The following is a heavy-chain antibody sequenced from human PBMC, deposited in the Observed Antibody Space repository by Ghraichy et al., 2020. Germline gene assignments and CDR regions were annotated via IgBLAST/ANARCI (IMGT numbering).Heavy chain of an antibody. CDR2: IRYDGRYK. D-gene: IGHD1-26*01. CDR1: GFTFNFHG. Sequence: GGSLRLSCAASGFTFNFHGMHWVRQVPGKGLEWVAFIRYDGRYKFYVDSVKGRFTISRDSSNNTLFLQMNSLRAEDTAVYFCAKVRSGYTGSFYGPFDYWGQGALVTVSS. CDR3: AKVRSGYTGSFYGPFDY. V-gene: IGHV3-30*02. J-gene: IGHJ4*02.